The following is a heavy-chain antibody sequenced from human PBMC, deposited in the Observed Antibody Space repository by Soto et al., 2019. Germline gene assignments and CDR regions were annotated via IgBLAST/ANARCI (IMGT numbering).Heavy chain of an antibody. J-gene: IGHJ3*02. CDR1: GFTFSSYG. CDR3: AKDQNVWGSYRHPEWDDAFDI. V-gene: IGHV3-30*18. D-gene: IGHD3-16*02. Sequence: QVQLVESGGGVVQPGRSLRLSCAASGFTFSSYGMHWVRQAPGKGLEWVAVISYDGSNKYYADSVKGRFTISRDNSKNTLYLQMNSLRAEDTAVYYCAKDQNVWGSYRHPEWDDAFDIWGQGTMVTVSS. CDR2: ISYDGSNK.